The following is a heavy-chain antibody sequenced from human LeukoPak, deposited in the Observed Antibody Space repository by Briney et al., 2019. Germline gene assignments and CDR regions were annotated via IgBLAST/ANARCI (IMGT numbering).Heavy chain of an antibody. J-gene: IGHJ6*04. Sequence: GGSLRLSCAVSGFTFRNYGMNWVRQAPGKGLEWVPATGGSGESTYYADSVKGRFTISRDNSKNTLFLQMNSLTAEDTAVYYCAKGTTDYGSGYGMDVWGKGTTVIVSS. CDR2: TGGSGEST. CDR1: GFTFRNYG. CDR3: AKGTTDYGSGYGMDV. V-gene: IGHV3-23*01. D-gene: IGHD3-10*01.